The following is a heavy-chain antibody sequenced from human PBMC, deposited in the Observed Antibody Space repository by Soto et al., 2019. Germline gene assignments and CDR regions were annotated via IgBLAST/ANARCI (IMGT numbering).Heavy chain of an antibody. V-gene: IGHV4-31*03. Sequence: QVQLQESGPGLVKPSQTLSLTCTVSGGSISSGGYYWSWMRQHPGKGLEWIGYIYYSGSTYYNPSLNSRVTISVDTSKDQFSLKLSSVTAADTAVYYCAVSRDGYIMDVWGQGTTVTVSS. D-gene: IGHD5-12*01. CDR1: GGSISSGGYY. CDR2: IYYSGST. J-gene: IGHJ6*02. CDR3: AVSRDGYIMDV.